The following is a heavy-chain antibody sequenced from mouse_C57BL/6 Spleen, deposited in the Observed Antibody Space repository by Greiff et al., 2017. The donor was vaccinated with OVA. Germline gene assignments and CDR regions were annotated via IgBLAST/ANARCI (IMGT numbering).Heavy chain of an antibody. CDR2: IRSKSNNYAT. D-gene: IGHD1-1*01. CDR3: GRQGYGSSDGYFEV. J-gene: IGHJ1*03. Sequence: EVQLMESGGGLVQPKGSLKLSCAASGFSFNPYAMNWVRQAPGQGLEWVARIRSKSNNYATYYADSVKDRFTISRDDSESMLYLQMNNVRTEDTAMDYCGRQGYGSSDGYFEVWGTGTTVTVSS. V-gene: IGHV10-1*01. CDR1: GFSFNPYA.